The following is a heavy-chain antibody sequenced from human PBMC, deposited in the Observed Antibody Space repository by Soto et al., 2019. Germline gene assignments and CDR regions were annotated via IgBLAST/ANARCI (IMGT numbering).Heavy chain of an antibody. CDR1: GVTVSSDAYY. J-gene: IGHJ4*02. CDR2: IYHTGST. CDR3: ARYRFSGNRWSKFDH. Sequence: SESRSLTWTVSGVTVSSDAYYWSWIRQRPGRGLEWIGNIYHTGSTYYSPSLKSRVVISLDTSRNQFSLRLTSVTAADTAVYFCARYRFSGNRWSKFDHWGQGTLVTVSS. D-gene: IGHD3-16*02. V-gene: IGHV4-31*02.